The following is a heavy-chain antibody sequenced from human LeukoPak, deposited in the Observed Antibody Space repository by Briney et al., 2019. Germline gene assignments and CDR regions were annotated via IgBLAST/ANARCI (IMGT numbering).Heavy chain of an antibody. CDR3: ARGRVVGDYVLDS. CDR2: IIHSGSI. Sequence: SETLSLTCAVYGGSFSDYYWSWIRQPPGKRLEWIGEIIHSGSINYNPSFKSRVTLSVDTSKNQFSLRVTSTTAAVTALYFCARGRVVGDYVLDSWGQGTLVTVSS. CDR1: GGSFSDYY. V-gene: IGHV4-34*01. D-gene: IGHD3-16*01. J-gene: IGHJ4*02.